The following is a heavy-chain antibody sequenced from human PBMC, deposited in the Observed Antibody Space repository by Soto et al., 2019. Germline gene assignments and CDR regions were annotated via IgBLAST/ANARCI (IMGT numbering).Heavy chain of an antibody. V-gene: IGHV3-33*01. J-gene: IGHJ3*02. CDR2: IWYDGSNK. CDR1: GFTFSSYG. Sequence: QVQLVESGGGVVQPGRSLRLSCAASGFTFSSYGMHWVRQAPGKGLEWVAVIWYDGSNKYYADSVKGRFTISRDNSKNTLYLQMNSLRAEDTAVYYCARRSSKEDAFDIWGQGTMVTVSS. CDR3: ARRSSKEDAFDI.